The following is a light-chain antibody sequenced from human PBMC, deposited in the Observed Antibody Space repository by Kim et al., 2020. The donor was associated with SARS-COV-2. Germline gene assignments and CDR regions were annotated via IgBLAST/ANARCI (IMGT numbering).Light chain of an antibody. J-gene: IGLJ1*01. CDR2: YKSDSDK. CDR1: SGINVGTYR. CDR3: MIWQGSAYV. Sequence: QPVLTQPSSLSASPGASASLTCTLRSGINVGTYRIYWYQQKPGSPPQYLLRYKSDSDKQQGSGVPSRFSGSKDASANAGILLISGLQSEDEADYYCMIWQGSAYVSGTGTKVT. V-gene: IGLV5-45*03.